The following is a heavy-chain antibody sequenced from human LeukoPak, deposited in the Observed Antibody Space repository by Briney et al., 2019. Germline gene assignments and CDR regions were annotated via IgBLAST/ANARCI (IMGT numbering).Heavy chain of an antibody. V-gene: IGHV4-34*01. Sequence: PSETLSLTCAVSGDSLSRYSWTWIRQPPGKGLDWLGEFNPSGSPDYNPSLKGRATISVDTSKNQFSLRVASVTAADTAVYYCASVRHDPLEYYYYIDVWGKGTTVTVSS. CDR1: GDSLSRYS. CDR2: FNPSGSP. CDR3: ASVRHDPLEYYYYIDV. J-gene: IGHJ6*03. D-gene: IGHD2/OR15-2a*01.